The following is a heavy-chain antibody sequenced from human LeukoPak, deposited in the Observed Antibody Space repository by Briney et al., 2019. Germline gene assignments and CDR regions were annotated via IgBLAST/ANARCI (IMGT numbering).Heavy chain of an antibody. D-gene: IGHD1-26*01. CDR2: IYTSGST. CDR1: GGSISGYY. CDR3: ARAYSRSYSHFDD. V-gene: IGHV4-4*09. Sequence: ASETLSLTCTVSGGSISGYYWSWIRQPPGKGLEWIGYIYTSGSTNYNPSLKSRVTISVDTSKNQFPLRLSSVTAADTAMYFCARAYSRSYSHFDDWGQGTLVTVSS. J-gene: IGHJ4*02.